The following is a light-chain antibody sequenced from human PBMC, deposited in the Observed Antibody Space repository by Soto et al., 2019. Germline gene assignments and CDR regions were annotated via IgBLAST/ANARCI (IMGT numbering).Light chain of an antibody. J-gene: IGLJ1*01. V-gene: IGLV1-40*01. CDR3: QSYDNSLSFYV. CDR1: SSNIGAHYD. Sequence: QSVLTQPPSVSGAPGQRVTISCTGSSSNIGAHYDVHWYQQLPGTAPKLLIYGNSNRPSGVPDRFSGSKSGTSASLAITGLQAEDEADYYCQSYDNSLSFYVFGTGTKLTAL. CDR2: GNS.